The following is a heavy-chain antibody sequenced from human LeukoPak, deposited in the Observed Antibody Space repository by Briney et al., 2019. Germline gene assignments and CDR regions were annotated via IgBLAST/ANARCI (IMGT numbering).Heavy chain of an antibody. CDR1: GFTFSSYA. J-gene: IGHJ4*02. D-gene: IGHD1-26*01. CDR2: ISSSSSTI. V-gene: IGHV3-48*02. CDR3: ARDQWEITGPFDY. Sequence: GGSLRLSCAASGFTFSSYAMSWVRQAPGKGLEWVSYISSSSSTIYYADSVKGRFTISRDNAKNSLYLQMNSLRDEDTAVCYCARDQWEITGPFDYWGQGTLVTVSS.